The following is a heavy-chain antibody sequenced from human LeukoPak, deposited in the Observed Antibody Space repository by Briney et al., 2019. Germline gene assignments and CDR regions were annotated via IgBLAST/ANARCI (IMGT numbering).Heavy chain of an antibody. Sequence: ASVKVSCKASGYTFTNYGISWVRQAPGQGLEWMAWISANNGETRYAQNLQGRLTMTTDTSTSTAYMELRSLRPDDTAVYYCARVLPSAHQLLSSDYWGQGTQVTVSS. V-gene: IGHV1-18*04. J-gene: IGHJ4*02. CDR2: ISANNGET. CDR1: GYTFTNYG. CDR3: ARVLPSAHQLLSSDY. D-gene: IGHD2-2*01.